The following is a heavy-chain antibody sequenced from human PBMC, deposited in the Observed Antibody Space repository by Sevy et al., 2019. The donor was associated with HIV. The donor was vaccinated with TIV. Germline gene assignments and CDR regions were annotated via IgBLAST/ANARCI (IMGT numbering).Heavy chain of an antibody. D-gene: IGHD6-19*01. CDR3: AKGIGYSNGWYSWFDS. V-gene: IGHV3-9*01. CDR1: GFTFDDYA. Sequence: GGSLRLSCVASGFTFDDYAMHWVRQAPGKGPDWVSGSSWNSGSIGYAESVKGRFTISRDNAKNSLCLQMNSLRVEDTALYYCAKGIGYSNGWYSWFDSWGQGTLVTVSS. J-gene: IGHJ5*01. CDR2: SSWNSGSI.